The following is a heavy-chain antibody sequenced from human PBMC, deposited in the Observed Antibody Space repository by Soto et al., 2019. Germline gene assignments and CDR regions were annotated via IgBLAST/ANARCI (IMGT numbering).Heavy chain of an antibody. CDR2: IYYSGST. CDR3: ARTLNQLAIAAAGILRYYYYGMDV. V-gene: IGHV4-31*03. Sequence: QVQLQESGPGLVKPSQTLSLTCTVSGGSISSGGYYWSWIRQHPGKGLEWIGYIYYSGSTYYNPSLKSRVTISVDTSKNQFSLKLSSVTAADTAVYYCARTLNQLAIAAAGILRYYYYGMDVWGQGTTVTVSS. CDR1: GGSISSGGYY. D-gene: IGHD6-13*01. J-gene: IGHJ6*02.